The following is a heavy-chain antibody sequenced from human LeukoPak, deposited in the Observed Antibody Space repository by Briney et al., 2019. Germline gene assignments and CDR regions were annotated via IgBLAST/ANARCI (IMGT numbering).Heavy chain of an antibody. Sequence: SGGSLRLSCAASGFTFSSYAKSWVRQAPGKGLEWVSAISGSGGSTYYADSVKGRSTVSRDSSKNTLYLQMNSLRAEDTAVYYCAKEPHSSGDWLSLYFDYWGQGTLVTVSS. D-gene: IGHD3/OR15-3a*01. V-gene: IGHV3-23*01. J-gene: IGHJ4*02. CDR2: ISGSGGST. CDR1: GFTFSSYA. CDR3: AKEPHSSGDWLSLYFDY.